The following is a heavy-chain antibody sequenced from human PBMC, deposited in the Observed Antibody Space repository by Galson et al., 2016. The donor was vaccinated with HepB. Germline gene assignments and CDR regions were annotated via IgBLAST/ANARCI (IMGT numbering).Heavy chain of an antibody. CDR3: ARDFAAGSMFPILD. CDR2: IYYSGRT. Sequence: TLSLTCTVSGGSITSVGFYWNWIRQHPRKGLEWIGYIYYSGRTYYNPSLKSRVSISVDTSKNQFSLKLSSVTAADTAMYYCARDFAAGSMFPILDWGQGTLVTVSS. CDR1: GGSITSVGFY. J-gene: IGHJ4*02. V-gene: IGHV4-31*03. D-gene: IGHD3-10*01.